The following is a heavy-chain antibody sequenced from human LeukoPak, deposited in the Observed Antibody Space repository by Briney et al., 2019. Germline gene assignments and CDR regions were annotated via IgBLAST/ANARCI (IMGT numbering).Heavy chain of an antibody. V-gene: IGHV1-3*01. J-gene: IGHJ5*02. CDR3: ARSIAAAGNWFDP. CDR1: GYTFTSYA. Sequence: ASVKVSCKASGYTFTSYAMHWVRQAPGQRLEWMGWINAGNGNTKYSQKFQGRVTITRDTSASTAYMELSSLRSEDTAVYYCARSIAAAGNWFDPWGQGTLVTVSS. CDR2: INAGNGNT. D-gene: IGHD6-13*01.